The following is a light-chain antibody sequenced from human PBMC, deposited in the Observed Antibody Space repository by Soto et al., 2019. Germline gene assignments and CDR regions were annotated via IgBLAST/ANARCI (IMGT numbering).Light chain of an antibody. V-gene: IGKV1-39*01. CDR3: QQTHTTFT. Sequence: DIQMTQSPSSLSASVGDRVTITCRASQGISTYLNWYQQKPGKVPKLLIYAASSLQSGVTSRFSGSGSGTDFTLTISSLQPEDCATYYCQQTHTTFTFGGGTTVEIK. CDR2: AAS. J-gene: IGKJ4*01. CDR1: QGISTY.